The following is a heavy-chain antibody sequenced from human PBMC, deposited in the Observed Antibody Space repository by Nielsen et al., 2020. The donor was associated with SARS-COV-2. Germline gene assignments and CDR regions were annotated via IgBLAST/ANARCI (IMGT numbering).Heavy chain of an antibody. CDR1: GFTFDDYA. CDR2: IGGDGGST. Sequence: LSLTCAASGFTFDDYAMHWVRQAPGKGLEWVSLIGGDGGSTYYADSVKGRFTISRDNSKNTLYLQMNSLRAEDTAVYYCARDLTYYYGSGDPDYWGQGTLVTVSS. J-gene: IGHJ4*02. D-gene: IGHD3-10*01. V-gene: IGHV3-43*02. CDR3: ARDLTYYYGSGDPDY.